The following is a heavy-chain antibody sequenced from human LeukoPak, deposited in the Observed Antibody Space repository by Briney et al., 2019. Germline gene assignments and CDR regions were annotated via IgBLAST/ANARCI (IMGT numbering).Heavy chain of an antibody. D-gene: IGHD2-2*01. CDR1: GYTFTGYY. CDR3: ARFPPTTITGDIVVVPAEDAFDI. Sequence: GASVKVSCKASGYTFTGYYMHWVRQAPGQGLEWMGWINPNSGGTNYAQKFQGRVTMTRDTSISTAYMELSRLRSDDTAVYYCARFPPTTITGDIVVVPAEDAFDIWGQGTMVTVSS. V-gene: IGHV1-2*02. J-gene: IGHJ3*02. CDR2: INPNSGGT.